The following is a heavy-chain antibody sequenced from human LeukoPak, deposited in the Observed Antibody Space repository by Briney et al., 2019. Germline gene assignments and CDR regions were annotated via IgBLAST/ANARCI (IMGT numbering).Heavy chain of an antibody. CDR3: AREGGTVVVGRFDY. J-gene: IGHJ4*02. CDR2: IQTDGSDK. CDR1: GINFRASG. D-gene: IGHD2-2*01. V-gene: IGHV3-30*02. Sequence: GGPLRLSCAASGINFRASGMHWVRQAPGMGLEGVTFIQTDGSDKRYAASVAGRFTISRDDSKNTVYLHMNSLRPDDSALYYCAREGGTVVVGRFDYWGQGTLVTVSS.